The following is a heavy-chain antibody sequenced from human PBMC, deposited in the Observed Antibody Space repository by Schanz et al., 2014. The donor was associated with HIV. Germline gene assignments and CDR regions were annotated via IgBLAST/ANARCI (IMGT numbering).Heavy chain of an antibody. CDR3: TRLHYYYDRSGFSFDC. Sequence: QVPLVQSGAELKKPGASVKVSCKASGYTFTSYYIHWVRQAPGQGLEWMGWINPNSGGTNLAQKFEGRVTMTIDRYITTASMELSRLNSDDTAMYFCTRLHYYYDRSGFSFDCWGQGTLVTVSS. J-gene: IGHJ4*02. V-gene: IGHV1-2*02. CDR1: GYTFTSYY. CDR2: INPNSGGT. D-gene: IGHD3-22*01.